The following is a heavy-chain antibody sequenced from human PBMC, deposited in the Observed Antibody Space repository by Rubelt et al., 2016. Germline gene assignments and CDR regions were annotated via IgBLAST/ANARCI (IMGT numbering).Heavy chain of an antibody. V-gene: IGHV4-30-4*07. J-gene: IGHJ4*02. D-gene: IGHD6-19*01. Sequence: SGSTYYNPSLKSRVTISVDTSKNQFSLKLSSVTAADTAVYYCARGYSSGWSSYYFDYWGQGTLVTVSS. CDR3: ARGYSSGWSSYYFDY. CDR2: SGST.